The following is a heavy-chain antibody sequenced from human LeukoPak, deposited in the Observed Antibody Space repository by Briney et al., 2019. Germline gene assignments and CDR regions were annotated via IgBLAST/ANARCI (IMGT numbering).Heavy chain of an antibody. V-gene: IGHV3-23*01. J-gene: IGHJ4*02. Sequence: GGSLRLSCAASGFTFSTYAMTWVRQAPGKGLEWVSSISAGGGGTSNADSVKGRFTISRDNSKSTLYLQMNSLTAEDTAVYYCAKRSRTEYYFDSWGQGTLVTVSS. CDR2: ISAGGGGT. CDR1: GFTFSTYA. CDR3: AKRSRTEYYFDS.